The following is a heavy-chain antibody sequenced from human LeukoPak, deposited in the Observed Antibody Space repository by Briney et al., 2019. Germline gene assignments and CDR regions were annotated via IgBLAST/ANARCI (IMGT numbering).Heavy chain of an antibody. CDR2: IFSSGST. V-gene: IGHV4-59*12. J-gene: IGHJ4*02. D-gene: IGHD6-19*01. CDR1: GGAISSYY. CDR3: ARGIVVAAYYFDY. Sequence: PSETLSLTCTVSGGAISSYYWSWIRQPPGKGLEWIGSIFSSGSTNYKPSLRSRVTISLDTSKNQFSLKLSSVTAADTAVYYCARGIVVAAYYFDYWGQGTLVTVSS.